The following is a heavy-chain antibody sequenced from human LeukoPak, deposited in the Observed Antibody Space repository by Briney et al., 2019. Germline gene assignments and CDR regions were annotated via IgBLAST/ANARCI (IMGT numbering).Heavy chain of an antibody. CDR2: VYYSGST. CDR1: GGSTSSYF. V-gene: IGHV4-59*01. Sequence: NPSETLSLTCTVSGGSTSSYFWSWIRQPPGKGLEWIGYVYYSGSTNYNPSLKSRVTISVDTSKNQFSLKLSSVAAADTAVYYCARVASGYDVFDIWGQGTMVTVSS. J-gene: IGHJ3*02. D-gene: IGHD3-3*01. CDR3: ARVASGYDVFDI.